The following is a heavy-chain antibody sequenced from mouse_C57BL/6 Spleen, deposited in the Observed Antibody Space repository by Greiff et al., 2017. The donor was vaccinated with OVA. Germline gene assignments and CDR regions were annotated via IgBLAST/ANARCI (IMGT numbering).Heavy chain of an antibody. D-gene: IGHD1-1*01. V-gene: IGHV1-69*01. Sequence: QVQLQQPGAELVMPGASVKLSCKASGYTFTSYWMHWVKQRPGQGLEWIGEIDPSDSYTNYNQKFKGKSTLTVDKSSSTAYMQLSSLTSEDSAVYYCARYSVSFWYFDVWGTGTTVTVSS. J-gene: IGHJ1*03. CDR1: GYTFTSYW. CDR2: IDPSDSYT. CDR3: ARYSVSFWYFDV.